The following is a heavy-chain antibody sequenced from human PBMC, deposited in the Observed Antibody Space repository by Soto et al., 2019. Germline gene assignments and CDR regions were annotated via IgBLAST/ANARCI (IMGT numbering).Heavy chain of an antibody. Sequence: DVQLLESGGHWVQPGGSLRLSCSASGFTLSSYAMSWVRQAPGKGLEWVSSISAGGDMTYNSDSVRGRFTISRDNSNNALFLQMHNLRIEDTALYYCARGDRGGSGSPASYYYSGLDVWGQGATLIVS. J-gene: IGHJ6*02. CDR3: ARGDRGGSGSPASYYYSGLDV. CDR2: ISAGGDMT. CDR1: GFTLSSYA. V-gene: IGHV3-23*01. D-gene: IGHD3-10*01.